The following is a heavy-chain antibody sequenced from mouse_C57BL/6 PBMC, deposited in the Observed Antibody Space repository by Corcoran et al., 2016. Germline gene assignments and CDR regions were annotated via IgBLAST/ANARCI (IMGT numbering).Heavy chain of an antibody. Sequence: QIQLVQSGPELRKPGETVKISCKASGYTFTTYGMRWVKQAPGKGLKWMGWINTYSGVPSYADDFKGRFAFSLDTSARSAYLQINNLKYEDTATYFCARGSGYSVDYWGQGTTLAVSS. CDR3: ARGSGYSVDY. CDR2: INTYSGVP. J-gene: IGHJ2*01. CDR1: GYTFTTYG. V-gene: IGHV9-3*01. D-gene: IGHD3-2*02.